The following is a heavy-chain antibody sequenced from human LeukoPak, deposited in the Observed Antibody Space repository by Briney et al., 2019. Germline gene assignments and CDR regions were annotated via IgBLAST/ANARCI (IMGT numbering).Heavy chain of an antibody. CDR2: IYTSGST. CDR3: ARLDDRVDAFDI. D-gene: IGHD3-3*01. V-gene: IGHV4-59*10. CDR1: GGSFSGYY. J-gene: IGHJ3*02. Sequence: KPSETLSLTCAVYGGSFSGYYWSWIRQPAGKGLEWIGRIYTSGSTNYNPSLKSRVTMSVDTSKNQFSLKLSSVTAADTAVYYCARLDDRVDAFDIWGQGTMVTVSS.